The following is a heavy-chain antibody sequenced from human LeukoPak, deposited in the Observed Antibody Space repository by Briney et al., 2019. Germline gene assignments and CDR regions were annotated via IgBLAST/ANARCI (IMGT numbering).Heavy chain of an antibody. Sequence: GGSLRLSCAASGFTFSSYAMSWVRQAPGKGLEWVSAISGSGGSTYYADSVKGQFTISRDNSKNTLYLQMNSLRAEDTAVYYCARCLTGSYYYGMDVWGQGTTVTVSS. CDR2: ISGSGGST. V-gene: IGHV3-23*01. J-gene: IGHJ6*02. D-gene: IGHD7-27*01. CDR3: ARCLTGSYYYGMDV. CDR1: GFTFSSYA.